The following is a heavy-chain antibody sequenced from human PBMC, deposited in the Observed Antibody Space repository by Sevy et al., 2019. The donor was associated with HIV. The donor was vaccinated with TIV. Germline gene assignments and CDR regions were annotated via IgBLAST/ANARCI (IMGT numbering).Heavy chain of an antibody. CDR2: IIAGNGNT. Sequence: ASVKVSCKASGYTFTSYAMHWVRQAPGQRLEWMGWIIAGNGNTKCSQKFQGRVTITEDTSASTAYMELSSLRSEDTAVYYCARAAGNFDYWGQGTLVTVSS. CDR1: GYTFTSYA. D-gene: IGHD6-13*01. CDR3: ARAAGNFDY. J-gene: IGHJ4*02. V-gene: IGHV1-3*01.